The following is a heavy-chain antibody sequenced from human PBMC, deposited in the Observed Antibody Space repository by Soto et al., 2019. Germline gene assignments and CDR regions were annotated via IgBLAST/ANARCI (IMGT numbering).Heavy chain of an antibody. CDR3: ARRRSVDGRLVH. J-gene: IGHJ2*01. D-gene: IGHD3-9*01. CDR1: GDSISSSSYY. Sequence: QLQLQESGPGLVKPSETLSLTCTVSGDSISSSSYYWDWIRQPPGKGLKCIGSIYYSGGTYYNPSFMSPVSISVGSSNTHLALRLGTGTAAETPGYCLARRRSVDGRLVHGGR. CDR2: IYYSGGT. V-gene: IGHV4-39*01.